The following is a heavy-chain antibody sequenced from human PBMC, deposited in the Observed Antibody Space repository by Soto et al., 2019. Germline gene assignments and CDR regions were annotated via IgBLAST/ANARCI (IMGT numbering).Heavy chain of an antibody. V-gene: IGHV4-59*08. CDR3: ARHNGPLYVGYYYDMDV. CDR2: VCNSGNT. CDR1: GVSSNNYC. J-gene: IGHJ6*02. D-gene: IGHD3-16*01. Sequence: PSETLSLTCTVSGVSSNNYCLSWVRQSPGKGLEWIGYVCNSGNTDHNSSLKSRITMSVDTSKTQFSLKLTSVTAADTAVYFCARHNGPLYVGYYYDMDVWGQGTTVTVSS.